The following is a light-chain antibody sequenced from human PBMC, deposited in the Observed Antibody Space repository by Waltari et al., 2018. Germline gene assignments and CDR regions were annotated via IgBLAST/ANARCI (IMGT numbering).Light chain of an antibody. CDR3: QQYNSYWYT. CDR2: AAS. J-gene: IGKJ2*01. V-gene: IGKV1-39*01. CDR1: QSINTY. Sequence: DIQMTQSPSSLSASVGDRVTITCRASQSINTYLNWYQQKPGKTPNLLIYAASSLQSGLPSRFSGSGSGTDFTLTISSLQPEDFATYYCQQYNSYWYTFGQGTKLEIK.